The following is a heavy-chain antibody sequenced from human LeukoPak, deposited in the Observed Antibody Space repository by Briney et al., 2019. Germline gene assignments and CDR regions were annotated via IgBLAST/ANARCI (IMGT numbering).Heavy chain of an antibody. CDR2: IYYSGST. J-gene: IGHJ4*02. V-gene: IGHV4-61*01. D-gene: IGHD6-19*01. CDR3: ARTYNSGWLQFDY. Sequence: SETLSLTCTVSVGSVSRGSYYWSWIRQPPGKGLEWIGYIYYSGSTNYNPSLKSRVTISVDTSKNQFSLKLSSVTAADTAVYYCARTYNSGWLQFDYWGQGTLVTVSS. CDR1: VGSVSRGSYY.